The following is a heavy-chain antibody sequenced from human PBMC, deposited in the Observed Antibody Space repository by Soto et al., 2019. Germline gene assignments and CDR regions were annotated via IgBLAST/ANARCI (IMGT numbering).Heavy chain of an antibody. CDR2: ISSSSVYT. CDR3: ARGGDILTGYYTLDY. D-gene: IGHD3-9*01. CDR1: GFTFSDYY. V-gene: IGHV3-11*05. Sequence: QVQLVESGGGLVKPGGSLRLSCVASGFTFSDYYMSWIRQAPGKGLEWVSYISSSSVYTNYADSVKGRFTISRDNAKNSLYLQMNSLRAEDTAVYYCARGGDILTGYYTLDYWGQGTLVTVSS. J-gene: IGHJ4*02.